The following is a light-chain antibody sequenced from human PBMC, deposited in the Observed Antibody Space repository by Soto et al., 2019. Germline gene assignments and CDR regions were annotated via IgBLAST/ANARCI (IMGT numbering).Light chain of an antibody. CDR3: GGWDDSLSGPV. V-gene: IGLV1-47*01. Sequence: QSVLTQPPSASGTPGQRVTISCSGSSSNIGSNYVYWYQQLPGTAPKLLIYRNNQRPSGVPDRFSGSKSGTSASLAISGLRSEGEADYYCGGWDDSLSGPVFGGGTKVTVL. CDR2: RNN. CDR1: SSNIGSNY. J-gene: IGLJ2*01.